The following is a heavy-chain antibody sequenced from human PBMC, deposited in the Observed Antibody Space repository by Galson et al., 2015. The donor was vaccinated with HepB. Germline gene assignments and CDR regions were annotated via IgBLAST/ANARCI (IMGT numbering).Heavy chain of an antibody. V-gene: IGHV3-74*01. CDR1: GFTFSSYW. CDR3: ARLAYRELWLNDY. CDR2: INSDGSST. J-gene: IGHJ4*02. D-gene: IGHD1-7*01. Sequence: SLRLSCAASGFTFSSYWMHWVRQAPGKGLVWVSRINSDGSSTSYADSVKGRFTISRDNAKNTPYLQMNSLRAEDTAVYYCARLAYRELWLNDYWGQGTLVTVSS.